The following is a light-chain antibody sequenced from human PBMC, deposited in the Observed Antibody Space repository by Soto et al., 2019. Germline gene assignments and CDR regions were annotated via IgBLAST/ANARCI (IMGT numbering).Light chain of an antibody. CDR2: WAS. CDR3: QQYYCSPLT. Sequence: DIVMTQSPDSLAVSLGERATINCKSSQSVLYSLNNKNYLSWYQQKPGQPPKLLIFWASTRESGVPDRFSGSGSGTDFTLTINNLQAEDVAVYYCQQYYCSPLTFGGGTKVEVK. J-gene: IGKJ4*01. CDR1: QSVLYSLNNKNY. V-gene: IGKV4-1*01.